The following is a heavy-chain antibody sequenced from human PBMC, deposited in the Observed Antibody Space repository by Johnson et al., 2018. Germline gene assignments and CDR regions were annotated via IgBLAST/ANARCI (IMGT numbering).Heavy chain of an antibody. J-gene: IGHJ3*02. Sequence: QLQESGGGLVKPGGSLRLSCAASGFTFSDYYMSWIRQAPGKGLEWVSYISSSGSTIYYADSVKGRFTISRDNAKNQLYLQMNSLRAEDTAVDYCARDLGYSSGWPSDAFNIWGQGTMVTVSS. D-gene: IGHD6-19*01. CDR1: GFTFSDYY. CDR2: ISSSGSTI. V-gene: IGHV3-11*01. CDR3: ARDLGYSSGWPSDAFNI.